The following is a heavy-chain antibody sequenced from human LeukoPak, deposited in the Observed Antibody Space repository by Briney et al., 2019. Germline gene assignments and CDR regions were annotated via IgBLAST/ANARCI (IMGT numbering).Heavy chain of an antibody. Sequence: GGSLRLSCAASGFTLPSNSMSWVRQAPGKGLEWVSSINSNSDYVYYAGSVKGRFTISRDNARNSLYLQMNGLRAEDTAVYYCARPSSLYSAMFNLWGQGTLVTVSS. D-gene: IGHD5-18*01. CDR3: ARPSSLYSAMFNL. CDR1: GFTLPSNS. J-gene: IGHJ5*02. V-gene: IGHV3-21*01. CDR2: INSNSDYV.